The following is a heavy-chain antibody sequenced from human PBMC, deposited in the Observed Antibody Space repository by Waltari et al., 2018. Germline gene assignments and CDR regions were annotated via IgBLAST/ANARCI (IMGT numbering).Heavy chain of an antibody. V-gene: IGHV4-61*10. CDR1: GDAISGGAYY. CDR3: ARVANSGYDDRGHFDF. D-gene: IGHD5-12*01. CDR2: IFFSGST. J-gene: IGHJ4*02. Sequence: QVQLQESGPGLVKPSETLSLTCTVSGDAISGGAYYWSWIRRPAGKGLEWIGYIFFSGSTNYSPSLRSRVTMSVDTSKNQFSLKLSSVTAADTAVYFCARVANSGYDDRGHFDFWGQGTLVTVSS.